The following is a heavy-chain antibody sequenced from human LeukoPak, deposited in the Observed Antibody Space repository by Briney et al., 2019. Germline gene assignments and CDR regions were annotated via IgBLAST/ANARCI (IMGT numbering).Heavy chain of an antibody. V-gene: IGHV4-59*11. CDR1: GGSISSHY. CDR2: IYYSGRT. CDR3: VRVRGNPAAGTSIPEGYYYYYMDV. Sequence: SETLSLTCTVSGGSISSHYWSWIRQPPGKGLEWIGYIYYSGRTNYNPSLKSRVTISVDTSKNQFSLKLSSVTAADTAVYYCVRVRGNPAAGTSIPEGYYYYYMDVWGKGTTVTVSS. D-gene: IGHD6-13*01. J-gene: IGHJ6*03.